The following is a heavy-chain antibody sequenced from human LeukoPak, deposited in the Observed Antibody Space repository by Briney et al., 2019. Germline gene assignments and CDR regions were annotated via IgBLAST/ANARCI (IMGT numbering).Heavy chain of an antibody. J-gene: IGHJ4*02. V-gene: IGHV4-34*01. CDR1: GGSFSGYY. CDR3: ARRLLWFGESIDY. D-gene: IGHD3-10*01. Sequence: PSETLSLTCAVYGGSFSGYYWSWIRQPPGKGLEWIGEINHSGSTNYNPSLKSRVTISVDTSKNQFSLKLSSVTAADTAVYYCARRLLWFGESIDYWGQGTLVTVSS. CDR2: INHSGST.